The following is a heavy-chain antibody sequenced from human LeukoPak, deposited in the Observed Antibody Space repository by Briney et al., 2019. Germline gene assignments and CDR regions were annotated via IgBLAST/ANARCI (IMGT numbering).Heavy chain of an antibody. V-gene: IGHV3-21*01. CDR2: ISSSSSYI. CDR1: GFTFSSYS. CDR3: ARDYDFWSGSDAFDI. Sequence: KSGGSPRLSCAASGFTFSSYSMNWVRQAPGKGLEWVSSISSSSSYIYYADSVKGRFTISRDNAKNSLYLQMNSLRAEDTAVYYCARDYDFWSGSDAFDIWGQGTMVTVSS. D-gene: IGHD3-3*01. J-gene: IGHJ3*02.